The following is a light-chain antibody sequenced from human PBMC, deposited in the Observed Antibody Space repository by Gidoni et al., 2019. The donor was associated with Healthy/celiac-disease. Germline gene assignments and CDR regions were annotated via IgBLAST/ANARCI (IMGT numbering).Light chain of an antibody. V-gene: IGKV4-1*01. CDR1: QSVLYSSNNKNY. CDR2: WAS. CDR3: QQYYSTPLT. J-gene: IGKJ3*01. Sequence: DIVMTQSPDSLAVSLGERATINCKSSQSVLYSSNNKNYLAWYQQKPGQPPKLLIYWASTRESGVPDRFSGSGSGTDVTLTISRLQAEDVAVYYCQQYYSTPLTFGPGTKVDIK.